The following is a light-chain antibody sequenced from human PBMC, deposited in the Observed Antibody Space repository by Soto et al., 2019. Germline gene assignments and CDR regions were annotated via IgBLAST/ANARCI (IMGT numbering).Light chain of an antibody. CDR3: QHRSDWPPICT. J-gene: IGKJ2*02. CDR1: ETISNQ. CDR2: DAS. Sequence: EVVLTQSPATLSLFPGDNATLSCRASETISNQLAWYQQKPGQAPRLLMYDASHRVTGISPRFSGSGSGTDFTLIISSLEPADFAVYYCQHRSDWPPICTFGQGTKVDIK. V-gene: IGKV3-11*01.